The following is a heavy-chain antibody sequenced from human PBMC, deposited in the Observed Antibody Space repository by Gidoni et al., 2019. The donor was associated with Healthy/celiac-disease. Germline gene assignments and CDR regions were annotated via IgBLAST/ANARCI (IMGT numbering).Heavy chain of an antibody. Sequence: QVQLQDSGPGLLKPSETLSPTCTVSGGSVCSGSYYWVWIRQPPGKGLEWIGYIYYSGSTNYNPSLKSRVTISVDTSKSQFSLKLSSLTAADAAVYYCARSSSAKTEGIGYWGQGTLVTVSS. D-gene: IGHD6-19*01. CDR1: GGSVCSGSYY. CDR2: IYYSGST. J-gene: IGHJ4*01. CDR3: ARSSSAKTEGIGY. V-gene: IGHV4-61*01.